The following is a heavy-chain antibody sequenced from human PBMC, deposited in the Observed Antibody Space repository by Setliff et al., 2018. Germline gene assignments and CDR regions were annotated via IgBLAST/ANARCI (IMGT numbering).Heavy chain of an antibody. CDR3: SRLVRFCTASTCQGASASEH. CDR2: IFPKTGNT. V-gene: IGHV1-18*01. CDR1: GYTFTNYG. J-gene: IGHJ4*02. Sequence: RASVKVSCKASGYTFTNYGITWVRLAPGQGLEWMGWIFPKTGNTNYAHKLQGRVTMTTDTSTGTAYMDLRSLRSDVTAVYYCSRLVRFCTASTCQGASASEHWGQGTLVTVSS. D-gene: IGHD2-8*02.